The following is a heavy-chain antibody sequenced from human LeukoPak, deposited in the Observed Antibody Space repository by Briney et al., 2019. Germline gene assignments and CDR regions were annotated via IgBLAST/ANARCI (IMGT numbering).Heavy chain of an antibody. CDR1: GDSISNPDSY. D-gene: IGHD3-9*01. CDR2: IYYTGST. Sequence: SETLSLTCTVSGDSISNPDSYWGWSRQSPGTGLEWIGNIYYTGSTYHHPSPNGRVTISIDTSRNQFSLKMTSVTAADTAVYYCARVTADWRIVWGQGTLVTVSS. CDR3: ARVTADWRIV. J-gene: IGHJ4*02. V-gene: IGHV4-39*07.